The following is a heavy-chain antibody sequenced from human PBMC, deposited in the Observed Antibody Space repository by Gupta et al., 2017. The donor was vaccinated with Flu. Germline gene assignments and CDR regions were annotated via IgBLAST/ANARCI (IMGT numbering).Heavy chain of an antibody. D-gene: IGHD3-10*02. V-gene: IGHV3-7*01. CDR1: GFTFSRYW. CDR2: IKQDGREK. Sequence: EVQLVESGGGLCQPGGSLRRSCAASGFTFSRYWMSCVRQAPGKGLEWVATIKQDGREKYYVDSVKGRFTISRDNAKNSLYLQMNSLRAEDTAVYYCARDSAPLLCFDYWGQGTLVTVSS. CDR3: ARDSAPLLCFDY. J-gene: IGHJ4*02.